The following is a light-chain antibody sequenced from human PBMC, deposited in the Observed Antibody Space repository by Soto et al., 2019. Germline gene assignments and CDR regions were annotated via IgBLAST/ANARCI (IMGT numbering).Light chain of an antibody. V-gene: IGLV2-14*03. CDR3: SSYRSGDTLV. Sequence: QSVLTQPASVSGSPGQSITISCTGTSSDVSGYNFVSWYQHHPGKAPKLMIYDVNNRPSGVSNRFSGSKSGNTASLTISGLQAEDEADYCCSSYRSGDTLVFGTGTKVTVL. J-gene: IGLJ1*01. CDR1: SSDVSGYNF. CDR2: DVN.